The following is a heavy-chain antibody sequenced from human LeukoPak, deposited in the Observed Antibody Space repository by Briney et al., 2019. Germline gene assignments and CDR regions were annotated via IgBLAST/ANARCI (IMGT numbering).Heavy chain of an antibody. V-gene: IGHV3-21*01. J-gene: IGHJ4*02. CDR1: GFTFSSYR. CDR3: ASHVRNDY. D-gene: IGHD3-10*02. CDR2: ISSSSSYI. Sequence: KSGGSLRLSCAASGFTFSSYRMNWVRQAPGKGLEWVSSISSSSSYIYYADSVKGRFTISRDNAKNSLYLQMNSLRAEDTAVYYCASHVRNDYWGQGTLVTVSS.